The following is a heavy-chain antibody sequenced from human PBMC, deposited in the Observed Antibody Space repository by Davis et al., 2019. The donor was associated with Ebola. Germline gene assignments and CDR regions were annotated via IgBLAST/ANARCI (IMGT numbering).Heavy chain of an antibody. CDR3: AREATIWE. V-gene: IGHV1-69*10. CDR2: IIPILGIA. D-gene: IGHD5-24*01. CDR1: GGTFSSYA. Sequence: SVTVSCKASGGTFSSYAISWVRQAPGQGLEWMGGIIPILGIANYAQKFQGRVTITADESTSTAYMELSSLRSEETAVYYCAREATIWEWGQGTLVTVSS. J-gene: IGHJ4*02.